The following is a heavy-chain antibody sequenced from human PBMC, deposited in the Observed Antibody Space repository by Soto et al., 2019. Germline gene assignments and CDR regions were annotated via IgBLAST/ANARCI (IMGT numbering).Heavy chain of an antibody. V-gene: IGHV3-30*18. Sequence: QVQLVESGGGVVQPGRSLRLSCAASGFTFSSYGMHWVRQAPGKGLEWVAVISYDGSNKYYADSVKGRFTISRDNSKNTLYLQMNSLRAEDTAVYYCAKDHVAVFGVVIIPGGFDYWGQGTLVTVS. CDR2: ISYDGSNK. J-gene: IGHJ4*02. D-gene: IGHD3-3*01. CDR1: GFTFSSYG. CDR3: AKDHVAVFGVVIIPGGFDY.